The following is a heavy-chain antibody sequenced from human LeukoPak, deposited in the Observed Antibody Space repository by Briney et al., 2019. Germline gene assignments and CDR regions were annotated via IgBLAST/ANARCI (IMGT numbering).Heavy chain of an antibody. CDR3: ATRITIFGVAQY. D-gene: IGHD3-3*01. CDR2: ISGSGGST. V-gene: IGHV3-23*01. J-gene: IGHJ4*02. CDR1: GFTFSSYA. Sequence: GGSLRLSCAASGFTFSSYAMSWVRQAPGKGLEWVSAISGSGGSTYYAASVKGRFTISRDNSKNTLYLQMNSLRAEDTAVYYCATRITIFGVAQYWGQGTLVTVSS.